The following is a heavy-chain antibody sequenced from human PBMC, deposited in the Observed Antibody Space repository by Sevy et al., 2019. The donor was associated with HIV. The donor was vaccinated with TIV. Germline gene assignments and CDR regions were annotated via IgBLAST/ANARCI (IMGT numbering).Heavy chain of an antibody. CDR3: ARGQEYYYDSSGYYSLYNWFDP. V-gene: IGHV4-34*01. Sequence: SETLSLTCAVYGGSFSGYYWSWIRQPPGKGLEWIGEINHSGSTNYNPSLKSRVTISVDTSKNQFSPKLSSVTAADTAVYYCARGQEYYYDSSGYYSLYNWFDPWGQGTLVTVSS. CDR1: GGSFSGYY. CDR2: INHSGST. J-gene: IGHJ5*02. D-gene: IGHD3-22*01.